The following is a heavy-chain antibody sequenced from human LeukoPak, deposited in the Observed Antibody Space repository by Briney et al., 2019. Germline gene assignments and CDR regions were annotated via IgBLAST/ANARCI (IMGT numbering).Heavy chain of an antibody. J-gene: IGHJ4*02. CDR2: ISGSGGTT. D-gene: IGHD6-19*01. CDR3: AKGGSGWYKYDC. V-gene: IGHV3-23*01. Sequence: GGSPRLSCAASGFTFSSYAMSWVRQATGKGLEWVSAISGSGGTTYYADSVKGRFTISRDNSKNTLYLQMDSLRAEDTAVYYCAKGGSGWYKYDCWGQGTLVSVSS. CDR1: GFTFSSYA.